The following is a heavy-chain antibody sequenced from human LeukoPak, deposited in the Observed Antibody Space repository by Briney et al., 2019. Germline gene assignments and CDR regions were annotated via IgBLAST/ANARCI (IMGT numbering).Heavy chain of an antibody. V-gene: IGHV3-21*01. D-gene: IGHD5-24*01. Sequence: GGSLRLSCADSGFTFSTYSMNWVRQAPGKGLEWVSSISSSSSYIYYADSVRGRFTISRDNSKNTLYLQMNSLRAEDTAVYYCARDGEGWLQSDWGQGTLVTVSS. J-gene: IGHJ4*02. CDR1: GFTFSTYS. CDR2: ISSSSSYI. CDR3: ARDGEGWLQSD.